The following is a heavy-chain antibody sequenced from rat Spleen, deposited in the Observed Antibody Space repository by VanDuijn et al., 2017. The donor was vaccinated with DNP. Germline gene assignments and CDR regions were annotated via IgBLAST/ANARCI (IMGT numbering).Heavy chain of an antibody. Sequence: EVQLVESGGGLVEPGRSLKLSCAASGFTFSNYGMHWIRQAPTKGLEWVASISPRGGSTTDYRDSVKGRFTISRDNAKSTLYLQMDSLRSEDTATYYCASGYGGYPFAYWGQGTLVTVSS. CDR2: ISPRGGSTT. V-gene: IGHV5-19*01. CDR1: GFTFSNYG. J-gene: IGHJ3*01. CDR3: ASGYGGYPFAY. D-gene: IGHD1-11*01.